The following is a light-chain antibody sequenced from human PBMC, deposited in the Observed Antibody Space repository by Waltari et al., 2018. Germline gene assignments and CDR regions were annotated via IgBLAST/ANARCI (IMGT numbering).Light chain of an antibody. CDR2: NDI. CDR1: SSNVGRDN. J-gene: IGLJ1*01. CDR3: AAWDDRLRAYV. V-gene: IGLV1-47*01. Sequence: QSVLPQPPSASGTPGQRVTISCSGSSSNVGRDNVYWYQQLPGTAPKLLIYNDIQRPSGGPDRFSGSKSGTPASLAISGLRSEDEGDYYCAAWDDRLRAYVFGTGTQVTVL.